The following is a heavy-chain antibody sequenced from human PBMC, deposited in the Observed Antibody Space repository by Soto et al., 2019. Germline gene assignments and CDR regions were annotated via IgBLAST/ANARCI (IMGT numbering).Heavy chain of an antibody. CDR1: GGSISSYY. CDR3: ARLGYGGNLDPVDY. V-gene: IGHV4-59*08. J-gene: IGHJ4*02. CDR2: IYYSGST. D-gene: IGHD2-21*02. Sequence: QVQLQESGPGLVKPSETLSLTCTVSGGSISSYYWSWIRQPPGKGLEWIGYIYYSGSTNYNPSLKSRVTISVDTSKNQFSLKLSSVTAADTAVYYCARLGYGGNLDPVDYWGQGTLVTVSS.